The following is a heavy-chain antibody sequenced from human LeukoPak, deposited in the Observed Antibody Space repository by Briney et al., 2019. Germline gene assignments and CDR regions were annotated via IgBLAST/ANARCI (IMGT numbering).Heavy chain of an antibody. CDR1: GYTFTSYG. CDR2: ISAYNGNT. CDR3: ARAHNYDFWSGYYRREREALDY. V-gene: IGHV1-18*01. D-gene: IGHD3-3*01. Sequence: GASVKVSCKASGYTFTSYGISWVRQAPGQGLEWMGWISAYNGNTNYAQKLQGRVTMTTDTSTSTAYMELRSLRSDDTAVYYCARAHNYDFWSGYYRREREALDYWGQGTLVTVSS. J-gene: IGHJ4*02.